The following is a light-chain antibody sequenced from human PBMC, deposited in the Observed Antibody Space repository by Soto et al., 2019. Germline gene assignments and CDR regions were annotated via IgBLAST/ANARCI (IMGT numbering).Light chain of an antibody. V-gene: IGKV3-20*01. Sequence: EIVLTQSPVTLSLSPGERATLSCRASQSVSSNYLAWYQQKPGQAPRLLIYGASSRATGIPDRFSGSGSGTDFTLTISRLEPADFAVFYCQQYGSSPLTFGGGTMVEIK. J-gene: IGKJ4*01. CDR3: QQYGSSPLT. CDR2: GAS. CDR1: QSVSSNY.